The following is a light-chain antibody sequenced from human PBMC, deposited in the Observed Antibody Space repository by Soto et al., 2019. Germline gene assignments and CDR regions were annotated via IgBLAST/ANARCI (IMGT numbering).Light chain of an antibody. CDR3: QPRRNWPPEFT. Sequence: EIVLTQSPATLSLSPGERATLSCRASQSVSSYLAWYQQKPGYAPRFLIYDASNRATGIPSRFRGSGYGTDFTFTISGLESEDLAGYYCQPRRNWPPEFTFGPGTKEDTK. V-gene: IGKV3-11*01. CDR2: DAS. J-gene: IGKJ3*01. CDR1: QSVSSY.